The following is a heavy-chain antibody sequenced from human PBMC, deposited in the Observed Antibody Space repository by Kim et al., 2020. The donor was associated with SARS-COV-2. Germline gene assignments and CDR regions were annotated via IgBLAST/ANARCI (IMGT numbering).Heavy chain of an antibody. V-gene: IGHV3-74*01. CDR2: INSDGSST. J-gene: IGHJ3*02. D-gene: IGHD3-22*01. Sequence: GGSLRLSCAASGFTFSSYWMHWVRQAPGKGLVWVSRINSDGSSTSYADSVKGRFTISRDNAKNTLYLQMNSLRAEDTAVYYCARGGPETYYYDSSGYYYGAFDIWGQGTMVTVSS. CDR3: ARGGPETYYYDSSGYYYGAFDI. CDR1: GFTFSSYW.